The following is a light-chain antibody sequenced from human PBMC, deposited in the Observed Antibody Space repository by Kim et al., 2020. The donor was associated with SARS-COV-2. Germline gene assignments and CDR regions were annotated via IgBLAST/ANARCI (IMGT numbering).Light chain of an antibody. J-gene: IGLJ3*02. CDR3: ATWDVSLSGPV. Sequence: QRSTFSCCKTRHKIGGEHLYWYHQSPGTAPNILIYSNGQRPSGVPFRFSGSSSGTSASLAMSGFRSEDEAYYYGATWDVSLSGPVLGGGTQLTVL. V-gene: IGLV1-47*02. CDR2: SNG. CDR1: RHKIGGEH.